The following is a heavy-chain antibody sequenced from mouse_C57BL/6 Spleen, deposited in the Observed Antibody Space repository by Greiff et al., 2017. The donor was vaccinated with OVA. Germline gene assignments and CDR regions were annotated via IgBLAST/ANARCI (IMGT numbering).Heavy chain of an antibody. CDR1: GYAFSSSW. V-gene: IGHV1-82*01. Sequence: QVHVKQSGPELVKPGASVKISCKASGYAFSSSWMNWVKQRPGKGLEWIGRIYPGDGDTNYNGKFKGKATLTADKSSSTAYMQLSSLTSEDSAVYFCARTGDGYRFAYWGQGTLVTVSA. J-gene: IGHJ3*01. CDR2: IYPGDGDT. D-gene: IGHD2-3*01. CDR3: ARTGDGYRFAY.